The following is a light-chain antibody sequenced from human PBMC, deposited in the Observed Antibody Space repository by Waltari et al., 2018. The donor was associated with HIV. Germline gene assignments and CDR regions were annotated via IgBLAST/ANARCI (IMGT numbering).Light chain of an antibody. Sequence: QSVLTQPPSASGTPGQRVTISCSGSSSNIGSNTVNWYQQLPGTAPKLPIYSNNQRPSGVPVRSSGSTSVTSASLAISGLQSEDEADYYCAAWDDSLNGHVVFGGGTKLTVL. CDR3: AAWDDSLNGHVV. V-gene: IGLV1-44*01. CDR2: SNN. CDR1: SSNIGSNT. J-gene: IGLJ2*01.